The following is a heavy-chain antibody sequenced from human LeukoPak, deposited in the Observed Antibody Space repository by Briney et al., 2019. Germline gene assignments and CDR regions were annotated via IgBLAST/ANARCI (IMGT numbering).Heavy chain of an antibody. CDR1: GGSFSGYY. D-gene: IGHD2-15*01. V-gene: IGHV4-34*01. Sequence: PSETLSLTCAVYGGSFSGYYWSWIRQPPGKGLEWIGEINHSGSTNYNPSLKSRVTISVDPSKNQFSLKLSSVTAADTAVYYCARGFPPDIVVVVAGINAFDIWGQGTMVTVSS. J-gene: IGHJ3*02. CDR3: ARGFPPDIVVVVAGINAFDI. CDR2: INHSGST.